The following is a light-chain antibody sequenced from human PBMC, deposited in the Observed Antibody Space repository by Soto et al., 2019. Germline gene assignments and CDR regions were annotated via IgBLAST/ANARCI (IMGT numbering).Light chain of an antibody. CDR1: SSDVGSYNL. V-gene: IGLV2-23*01. CDR3: CSYAGETTLV. J-gene: IGLJ2*01. Sequence: QSVLTQPASVSGSPGQSITISCTGTSSDVGSYNLVSWYQQYPGKAPKLMIYEGSKRPSGVSNRFSGFKSGNTASLTISGLQAEDEADYYCCSYAGETTLVFGGGTKVTVL. CDR2: EGS.